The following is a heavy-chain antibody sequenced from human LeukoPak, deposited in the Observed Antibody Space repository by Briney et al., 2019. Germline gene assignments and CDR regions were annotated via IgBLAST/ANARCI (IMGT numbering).Heavy chain of an antibody. Sequence: ASVKVFCKASGYTFTSYGIRWVRQAPGQGLEWMGWISAYNGNTNYAQKLQGRVTMTTDTSTSTAYMELRSLRSDDTAVYYCARESSFHSSSSFIDYWGQGTLVTVSS. CDR3: ARESSFHSSSSFIDY. V-gene: IGHV1-18*01. CDR2: ISAYNGNT. CDR1: GYTFTSYG. D-gene: IGHD6-13*01. J-gene: IGHJ4*02.